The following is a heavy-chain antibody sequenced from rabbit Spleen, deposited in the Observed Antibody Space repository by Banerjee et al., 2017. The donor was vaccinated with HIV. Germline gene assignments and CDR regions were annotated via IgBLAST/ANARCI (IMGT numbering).Heavy chain of an antibody. CDR1: GFSFSSSDY. CDR3: ARDLVAVIGWNFGL. D-gene: IGHD5-1*01. V-gene: IGHV1S45*01. CDR2: INTATGKA. Sequence: QEQLVESGGGLVQPEGSLTLTCTASGFSFSSSDYMCWVRQAPGKGLEWIACINTATGKAVYASWAKGRFTISKTSSTTVTLQMTSLTAADTATYFCARDLVAVIGWNFGLWGQGTLVTVS. J-gene: IGHJ3*01.